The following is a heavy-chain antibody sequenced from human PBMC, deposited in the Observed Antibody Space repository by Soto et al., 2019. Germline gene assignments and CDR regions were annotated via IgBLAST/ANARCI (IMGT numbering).Heavy chain of an antibody. V-gene: IGHV4-59*08. CDR1: GGSLTSYY. Sequence: QVQLQESGPGLVKPSETLSLTCTVSGGSLTSYYXSWXXXXXXXGLEWIGFVYYTGIARYNPSLKSRVTISVXTSKNQFSLKXXSVTAXXTAIYYCARRIVSTETFDYWGQGTLVTVSS. D-gene: IGHD5-12*01. CDR3: ARRIVSTETFDY. J-gene: IGHJ4*02. CDR2: VYYTGIA.